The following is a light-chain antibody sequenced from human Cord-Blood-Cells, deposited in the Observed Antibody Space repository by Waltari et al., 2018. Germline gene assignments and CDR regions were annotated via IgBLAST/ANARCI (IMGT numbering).Light chain of an antibody. J-gene: IGKJ5*01. CDR1: QSVSSSY. V-gene: IGKV3-20*01. Sequence: EIVLTQSPGTLSSSPGERATLSCRASQSVSSSYLAWYQQKPGQAPRLLIYGAACRATGIPDRFSGSGSGTDFTLTISRLEPEDFAVYYCQQYGSAITFGQGTRLEIK. CDR2: GAA. CDR3: QQYGSAIT.